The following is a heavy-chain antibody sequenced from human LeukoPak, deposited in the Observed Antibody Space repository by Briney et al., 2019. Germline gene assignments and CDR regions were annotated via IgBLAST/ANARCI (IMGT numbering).Heavy chain of an antibody. V-gene: IGHV3-23*01. CDR2: ISGRGTST. D-gene: IGHD3-22*01. CDR1: GFTFSSYG. J-gene: IGHJ5*02. Sequence: PGGTLRLSCAASGFTFSSYGMSWVRQPPGKGLEWVSAISGRGTSTYYADSVKGRFTVSRDNSKNTLYLQMNSLRAEDTAVYYCAREHDSSGYTKYNWFDPWGQGTLVTVSS. CDR3: AREHDSSGYTKYNWFDP.